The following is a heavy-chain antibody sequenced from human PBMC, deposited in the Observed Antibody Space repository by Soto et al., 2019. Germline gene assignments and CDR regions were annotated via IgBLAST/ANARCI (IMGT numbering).Heavy chain of an antibody. J-gene: IGHJ4*02. D-gene: IGHD5-12*01. Sequence: QVQLEQSGTEVKKPGASVKVSCKASGYTLSNYGISWVRQAPGQGLEWMGWINVYKGTTIYAQKLQGRVTMTTDTSTNTAYLELRSLRSDDTAVYYCARIRYGGYQVKPYQLDYWVQGTLVTVSS. V-gene: IGHV1-18*04. CDR2: INVYKGTT. CDR1: GYTLSNYG. CDR3: ARIRYGGYQVKPYQLDY.